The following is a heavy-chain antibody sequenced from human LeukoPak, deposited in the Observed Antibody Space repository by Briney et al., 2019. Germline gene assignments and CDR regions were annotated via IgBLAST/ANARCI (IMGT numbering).Heavy chain of an antibody. Sequence: PSETLSLTCAVYGGSFSGYYWSWIRQPPGKGLEWIGEINHSGSTNYNPSLKSRVTISVDTSKNQFSPKLSSVTAADTAVYYCARGRNDLTRRRNYYYMDVWGKGTTVTVSS. D-gene: IGHD1/OR15-1a*01. J-gene: IGHJ6*03. CDR3: ARGRNDLTRRRNYYYMDV. CDR1: GGSFSGYY. CDR2: INHSGST. V-gene: IGHV4-34*01.